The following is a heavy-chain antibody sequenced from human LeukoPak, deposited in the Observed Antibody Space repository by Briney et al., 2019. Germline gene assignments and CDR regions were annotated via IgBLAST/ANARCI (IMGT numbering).Heavy chain of an antibody. J-gene: IGHJ4*02. Sequence: PGGSLRLSCAASGFTFSDYYMSWIRQAPGKGLEWVSYISSSGSTIYYADSVKGRFTISRDNAKNSLYLQMNSLRDEDTAVYYCARDFRLAGITMVRGVNPPYFDYWGQGTLVTVSS. CDR2: ISSSGSTI. CDR1: GFTFSDYY. CDR3: ARDFRLAGITMVRGVNPPYFDY. V-gene: IGHV3-11*01. D-gene: IGHD3-10*01.